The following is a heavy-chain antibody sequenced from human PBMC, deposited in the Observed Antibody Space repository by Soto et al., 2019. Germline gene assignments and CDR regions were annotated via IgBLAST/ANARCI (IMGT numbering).Heavy chain of an antibody. CDR3: VRTSLVVAAATREDY. J-gene: IGHJ4*02. CDR2: MNSEGSST. V-gene: IGHV3-74*01. CDR1: GFTFSSYW. D-gene: IGHD2-15*01. Sequence: EVQLVESGGGLVQPGGSLRLSCAASGFTFSSYWMHWVRQAPGKGLVWVSRMNSEGSSTSYADSVKGRFTISRDNAKNPLYLPMNSLRAEDTAVYYCVRTSLVVAAATREDYWGQGTLVTVSS.